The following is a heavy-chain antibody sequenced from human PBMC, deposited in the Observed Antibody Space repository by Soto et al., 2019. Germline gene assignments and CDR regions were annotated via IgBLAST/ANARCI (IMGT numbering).Heavy chain of an antibody. CDR3: ARDGCSGGRCLVDP. D-gene: IGHD2-15*01. CDR1: GFTFTVYG. Sequence: QVQLVESGGGVVQPGRSLRLSCATSGFTFTVYGFHWVRQAPGKGLEWVAVIWSDGSKDYCADSVRGRFTVFRDNSQNTIHLQMNSVRAEDTGVYYCARDGCSGGRCLVDPWGQGTLVTVSP. V-gene: IGHV3-33*01. CDR2: IWSDGSKD. J-gene: IGHJ5*02.